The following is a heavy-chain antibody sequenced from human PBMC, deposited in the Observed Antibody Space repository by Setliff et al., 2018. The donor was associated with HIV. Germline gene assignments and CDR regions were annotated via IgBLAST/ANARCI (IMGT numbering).Heavy chain of an antibody. CDR2: INQSGTT. D-gene: IGHD3-10*01. J-gene: IGHJ4*02. Sequence: SETLSLTCAVYGGSFSGYYWSWNRQPPGEVLEWIGEINQSGTTNYNPAPKSRVTISVDTSKKQFSLKLSTVTAADTAVYYCARVTVLLWELSAPPVDWGQGTLVTVSS. CDR1: GGSFSGYY. CDR3: ARVTVLLWELSAPPVD. V-gene: IGHV4-34*01.